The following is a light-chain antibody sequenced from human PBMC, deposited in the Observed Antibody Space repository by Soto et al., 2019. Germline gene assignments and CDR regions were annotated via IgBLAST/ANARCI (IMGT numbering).Light chain of an antibody. V-gene: IGKV1-5*01. CDR1: QTISNW. CDR3: QQSYSTPF. CDR2: DAS. Sequence: GDRVPITCRASQTISNWLAWYQQRPGKAPQLLISDASRLESGVPSRFSGSGSGTDFTLTISSLQPEDFATYYCQQSYSTPFFGQGTRLEI. J-gene: IGKJ5*01.